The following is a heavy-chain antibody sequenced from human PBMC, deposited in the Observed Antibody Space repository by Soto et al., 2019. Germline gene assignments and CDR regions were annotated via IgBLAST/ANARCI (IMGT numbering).Heavy chain of an antibody. Sequence: QVYLVQSGAEVKEPGASVNVSCKASGYTFTTYPMHWVRQAPGQRLEWMGWISAGNDNTEYSQKFQGRVTITRDTSASTAHMELSSLGSEDTAVYYCARGVMVRGLNYYAMDVWGQGTTVTVSS. J-gene: IGHJ6*02. CDR3: ARGVMVRGLNYYAMDV. D-gene: IGHD3-10*01. V-gene: IGHV1-3*01. CDR1: GYTFTTYP. CDR2: ISAGNDNT.